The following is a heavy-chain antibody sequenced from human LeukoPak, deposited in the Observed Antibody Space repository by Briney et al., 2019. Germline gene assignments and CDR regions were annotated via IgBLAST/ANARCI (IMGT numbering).Heavy chain of an antibody. J-gene: IGHJ4*02. Sequence: GRSLRLSCAASGFTFSSFGMHWVRQAPGKGLEWVAVIWYDGSNKYYADSVKGRFTISRDNSKNTLYLQMNSLSAEDTAVYYCARDQGSGYDFAFDYWGRGTLVTVSS. CDR2: IWYDGSNK. CDR3: ARDQGSGYDFAFDY. V-gene: IGHV3-33*01. D-gene: IGHD5-12*01. CDR1: GFTFSSFG.